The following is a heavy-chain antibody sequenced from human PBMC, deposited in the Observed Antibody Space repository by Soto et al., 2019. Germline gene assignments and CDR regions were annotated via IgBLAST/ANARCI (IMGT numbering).Heavy chain of an antibody. Sequence: GGSLKLSCAASGFTFSSYSMNWVRQAPGKGLEWVSYISSGSSTIYYADSVKGRFTISRDNAQNSLYLQMNSLRAEDTAVYYCAKTYSSGRGAFDVWGQRTMVTVSS. D-gene: IGHD6-19*01. V-gene: IGHV3-48*01. J-gene: IGHJ3*01. CDR2: ISSGSSTI. CDR1: GFTFSSYS. CDR3: AKTYSSGRGAFDV.